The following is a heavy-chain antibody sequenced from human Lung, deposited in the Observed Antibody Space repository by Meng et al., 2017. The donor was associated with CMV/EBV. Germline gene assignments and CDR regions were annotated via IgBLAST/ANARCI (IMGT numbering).Heavy chain of an antibody. D-gene: IGHD3-22*01. CDR1: GFTFSTYS. CDR3: ARVRTYFDHSGYLDY. V-gene: IGHV3-48*04. CDR2: ISSSSSTI. Sequence: GEXXTISCVSSGFTFSTYSMIWVRQAPGQGLELVSYISSSSSTIYYGDSVKGRFTISRDNARNSIYLQMNSLRPEDTAVYYCARVRTYFDHSGYLDYWGQGTLVTVSS. J-gene: IGHJ4*02.